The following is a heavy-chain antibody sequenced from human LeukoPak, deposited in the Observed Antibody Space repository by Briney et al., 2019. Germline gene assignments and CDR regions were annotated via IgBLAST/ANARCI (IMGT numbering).Heavy chain of an antibody. CDR2: ISPQSGNT. CDR1: GYTFDTSS. CDR3: TRVRNSNNWWGAFDI. V-gene: IGHV1-18*01. J-gene: IGHJ3*02. Sequence: ASVNVSCKAFGYTFDTSSITWVRQAPGQRLEWMGWISPQSGNTQYAQGVQGRVTMTTDTSRSTAYMELRSLRPDDTAVYYCTRVRNSNNWWGAFDIWGQGTMVTASS. D-gene: IGHD1-1*01.